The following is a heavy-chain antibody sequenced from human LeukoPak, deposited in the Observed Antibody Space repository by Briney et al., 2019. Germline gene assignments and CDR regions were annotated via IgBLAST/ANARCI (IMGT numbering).Heavy chain of an antibody. V-gene: IGHV2-5*02. CDR3: ARRPWGYTDSGTPGQWFDP. CDR2: IYWDDDK. D-gene: IGHD3-10*01. CDR1: GFSLRTSEVG. Sequence: GPTLVKPTETLTLTCTFSGFSLRTSEVGVGWIRQPPGKALEWLALIYWDDDKHYSPSLKSRLTITKDTSKNQVVLTMTNMDPVDTATYYCARRPWGYTDSGTPGQWFDPWGQGTLVTVSS. J-gene: IGHJ5*02.